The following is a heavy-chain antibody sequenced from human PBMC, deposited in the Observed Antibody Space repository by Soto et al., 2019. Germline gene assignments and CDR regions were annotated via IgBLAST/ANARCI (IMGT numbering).Heavy chain of an antibody. CDR3: ARGPRWAAAGMSFDY. CDR2: TYYRSKWYN. D-gene: IGHD6-13*01. CDR1: GDSVSSNSAA. Sequence: PSQTLSLTCAISGDSVSSNSAAWNWIRQSPSRGLEWLGRTYYRSKWYNDYAVSVKGRITINPDTSKNQFSLQLNSVTPEDTAVYYCARGPRWAAAGMSFDYWGQGTLVTVSS. V-gene: IGHV6-1*01. J-gene: IGHJ4*02.